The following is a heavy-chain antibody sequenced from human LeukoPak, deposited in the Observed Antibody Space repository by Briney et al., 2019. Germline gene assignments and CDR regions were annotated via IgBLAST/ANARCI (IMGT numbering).Heavy chain of an antibody. CDR3: ARSGYFDY. D-gene: IGHD3-22*01. Sequence: AGGSLRLSCAASGFSISSYWMYWVRQAPGERPVWVSRINTDYADSVKGRFTMSRDNVKNTLYLQMNSLTAADTAVYYCARSGYFDYWSQGTLVTVSS. CDR1: GFSISSYW. J-gene: IGHJ4*02. CDR2: INT. V-gene: IGHV3-74*01.